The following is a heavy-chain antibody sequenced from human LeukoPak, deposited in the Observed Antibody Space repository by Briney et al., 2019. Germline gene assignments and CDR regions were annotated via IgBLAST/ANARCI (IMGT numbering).Heavy chain of an antibody. CDR1: GFTFSDYY. Sequence: GGSLRLSCAASGFTFSDYYMTWIRQSPGKGLEWLSYISSRGKTTHYTDSVKGRFSVYRDNNNTTLYLQMNNLRVEDSAVYFCARGRDGYKYWGQGALVTVSS. J-gene: IGHJ4*02. CDR3: ARGRDGYKY. CDR2: ISSRGKTT. D-gene: IGHD5-24*01. V-gene: IGHV3-11*01.